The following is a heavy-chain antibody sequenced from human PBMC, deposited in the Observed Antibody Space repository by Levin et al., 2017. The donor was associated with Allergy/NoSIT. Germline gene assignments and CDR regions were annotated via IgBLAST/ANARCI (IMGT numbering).Heavy chain of an antibody. CDR1: GFTFSSYW. CDR3: ARSLGD. Sequence: GESLKISCAASGFTFSSYWMHWVRQAPGKGLVWVSRISSDGSSTSYADSVKGRFTISRDNAKNTLYLQMSSLRAEDTAVYYCARSLGDWGQGTLVTVSS. V-gene: IGHV3-74*01. CDR2: ISSDGSST. J-gene: IGHJ4*02.